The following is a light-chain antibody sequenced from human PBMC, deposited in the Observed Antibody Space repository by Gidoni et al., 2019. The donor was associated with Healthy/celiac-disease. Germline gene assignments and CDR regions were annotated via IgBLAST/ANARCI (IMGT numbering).Light chain of an antibody. J-gene: IGKJ3*01. CDR3: QLGYHLLM. CDR1: QSISSY. V-gene: IGKV1-39*01. CDR2: AAS. Sequence: DIQMTQSPSSLSASVRDTVTISCRASQSISSYLNWYQQKPGKVPKLLIYAASTLQSGVPSRFGDSGSGTDFTLAIAGLQPEDFATYYWQLGYHLLMFGPGTRVEIK.